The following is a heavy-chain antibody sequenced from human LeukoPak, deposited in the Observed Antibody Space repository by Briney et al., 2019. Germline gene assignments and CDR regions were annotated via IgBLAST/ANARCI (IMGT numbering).Heavy chain of an antibody. CDR2: ISAYNGNT. J-gene: IGHJ4*02. CDR3: ARAAAGTDLGYFDY. Sequence: GASVKVSCKASGYTFTSYGISWVRQAPGQGLEWMGWISAYNGNTNYAQKLQGRVTMTTDTSTSTAYMELRSLRSDDTAVYYCARAAAGTDLGYFDYWGQGTLVTVSS. CDR1: GYTFTSYG. V-gene: IGHV1-18*01. D-gene: IGHD6-13*01.